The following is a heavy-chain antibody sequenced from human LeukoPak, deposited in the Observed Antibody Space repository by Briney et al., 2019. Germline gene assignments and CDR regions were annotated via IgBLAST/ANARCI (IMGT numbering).Heavy chain of an antibody. CDR3: ARSEQWPGQDAFDI. CDR2: IYTSWST. CDR1: GGSISSYY. D-gene: IGHD6-19*01. V-gene: IGHV4-4*07. J-gene: IGHJ3*02. Sequence: PSETLSLTCTVSGGSISSYYWSWIRQPAGKGLEWIGRIYTSWSTNYNPSLKSRVNMSVDTSKNQSSLKLSSVPAADTAVYYCARSEQWPGQDAFDIWGQGTMVTVSS.